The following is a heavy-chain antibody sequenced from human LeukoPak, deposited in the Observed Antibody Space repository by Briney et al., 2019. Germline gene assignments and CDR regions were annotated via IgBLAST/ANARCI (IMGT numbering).Heavy chain of an antibody. D-gene: IGHD3-10*01. J-gene: IGHJ4*02. CDR3: AKVLRYYYGSGSYSEN. CDR1: GFTFSDHY. CDR2: ISSSGSTI. V-gene: IGHV3-11*01. Sequence: GGSLRLSCAASGFTFSDHYMSWIRQAPGKGLEWVSYISSSGSTIYYADSVKGRFTISRDNAKNSLYLQMNSLRAEDTAVYYCAKVLRYYYGSGSYSENWGQGTLVTVSS.